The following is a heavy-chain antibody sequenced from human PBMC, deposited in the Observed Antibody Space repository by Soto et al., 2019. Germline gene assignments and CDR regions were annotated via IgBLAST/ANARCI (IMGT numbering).Heavy chain of an antibody. CDR3: ANAAGYWLES. CDR2: IYHSGST. J-gene: IGHJ5*01. V-gene: IGHV4-4*02. CDR1: GACISNSHW. D-gene: IGHD6-25*01. Sequence: QVQLQEAGPGLVKPSGTLSLTCVVSGACISNSHWLSWVRQPPGEGLEWIGEIYHSGSTNYNPSLGSRVTITVDKSKNPISLRLNSVTAEDTAVYYCANAAGYWLESWGPGTRVTVSS.